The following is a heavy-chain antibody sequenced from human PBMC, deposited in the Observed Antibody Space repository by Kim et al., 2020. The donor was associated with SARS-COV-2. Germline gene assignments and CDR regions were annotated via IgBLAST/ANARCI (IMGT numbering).Heavy chain of an antibody. V-gene: IGHV4-31*02. D-gene: IGHD5-12*01. CDR2: T. Sequence: TYNTPAITSRVTISVDTSKNQFSLTLSSVTAADTAVYYCARAARYREMDVWGQGTTVTVSS. CDR3: ARAARYREMDV. J-gene: IGHJ6*02.